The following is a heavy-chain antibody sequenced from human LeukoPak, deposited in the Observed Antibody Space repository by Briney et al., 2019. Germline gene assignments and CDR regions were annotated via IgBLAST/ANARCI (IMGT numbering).Heavy chain of an antibody. CDR2: ISAYNGNT. V-gene: IGHV1-18*01. Sequence: ASVKVSCKASGYTFTNYGISWVRQAPGQGLEWMGWISAYNGNTDYAQKLQGRVTMTTDTSTSTAYMELRSLRSDDTAVYYCARDPCANGVCYFGFWGQGTLVTVSS. J-gene: IGHJ4*02. CDR1: GYTFTNYG. CDR3: ARDPCANGVCYFGF. D-gene: IGHD2-8*01.